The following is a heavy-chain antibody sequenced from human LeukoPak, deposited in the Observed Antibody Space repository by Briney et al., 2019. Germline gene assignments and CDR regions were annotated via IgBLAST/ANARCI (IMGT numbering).Heavy chain of an antibody. CDR3: ARLQNNWNYWSWFDP. CDR2: IYYSGST. CDR1: GGSISSGDYY. V-gene: IGHV4-30-4*08. Sequence: SETLSLTCTVSGGSISSGDYYWSWIRQPPGKGLEWIGYIYYSGSTYYNPSLKSRVTISVDTSKNQFSLKLSSVTAADTAVYYCARLQNNWNYWSWFDPWGQGTLVTVSS. J-gene: IGHJ5*02. D-gene: IGHD1-7*01.